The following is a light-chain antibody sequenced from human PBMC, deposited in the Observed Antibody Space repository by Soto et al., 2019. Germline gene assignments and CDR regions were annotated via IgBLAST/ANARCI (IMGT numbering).Light chain of an antibody. J-gene: IGLJ1*01. CDR2: DVS. Sequence: QSALTQPASVSGSPGQSITISCTGTSSDVGDYNFVSWYQQHPGKAPKLMIYDVSNRPSGVSNRFSGSKSGNTASLTISGLQAEDEADYYCSSYTSSITRYVFGTGTKVTVL. V-gene: IGLV2-14*01. CDR3: SSYTSSITRYV. CDR1: SSDVGDYNF.